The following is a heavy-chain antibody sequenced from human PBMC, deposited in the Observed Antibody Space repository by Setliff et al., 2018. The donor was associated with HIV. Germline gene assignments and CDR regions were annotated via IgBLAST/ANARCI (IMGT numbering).Heavy chain of an antibody. J-gene: IGHJ4*02. CDR3: ARDATYDYVWGTSSLVLDY. V-gene: IGHV1-46*01. D-gene: IGHD3-16*01. CDR1: GYTFTSYY. CDR2: INPGDGST. Sequence: ASVKVSCKASGYTFTSYYIYWVRQAPGQGLQWMGIINPGDGSTIYAQKFQGRVTMTRDTSTSTLYMELSSLRSEDTAVYYCARDATYDYVWGTSSLVLDYWGQG.